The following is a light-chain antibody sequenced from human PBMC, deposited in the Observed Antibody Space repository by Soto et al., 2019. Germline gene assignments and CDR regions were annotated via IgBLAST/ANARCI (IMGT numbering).Light chain of an antibody. CDR3: QQSYSTPT. CDR1: QSISNY. CDR2: AAS. J-gene: IGKJ2*01. V-gene: IGKV1-39*01. Sequence: DIQMTQSPSSLSASVGDRVTITCRASQSISNYLNWYQQKPRKAPKLLIYAASSLQSGVPSRFSASGSGTDFTLTISSLQPEDFATYYCQQSYSTPTFGQGTKLEIK.